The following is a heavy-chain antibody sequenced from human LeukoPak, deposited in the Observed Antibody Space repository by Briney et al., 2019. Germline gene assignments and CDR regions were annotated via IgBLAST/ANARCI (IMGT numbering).Heavy chain of an antibody. CDR3: ARGQRREPDTAMAY. V-gene: IGHV1-2*02. J-gene: IGHJ4*02. D-gene: IGHD5-18*01. Sequence: ASVKVSCKTSGYTFTVKFLHWLRQAPGQGLEWMGGIEPNSGGAVYGQNFRGRVTVTRDTSVSTAYMELSRLRSDDTAVYYCARGQRREPDTAMAYWGQGTLVSVSS. CDR2: IEPNSGGA. CDR1: GYTFTVKF.